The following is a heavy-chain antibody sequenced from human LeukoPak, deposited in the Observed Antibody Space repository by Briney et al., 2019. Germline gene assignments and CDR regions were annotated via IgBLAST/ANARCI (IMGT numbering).Heavy chain of an antibody. J-gene: IGHJ4*02. V-gene: IGHV1-69*06. CDR1: GGTFSSYA. CDR2: IIPIFGTT. CDR3: ARESDGSGSYYNGPFDY. Sequence: SVKVSCKASGGTFSSYAISWVRQAPGQGLEWMGGIIPIFGTTNYAQKFQGRVTITADKSTSTAYMELSSLRSGDTAVYYCARESDGSGSYYNGPFDYWGQGTLVTVSS. D-gene: IGHD3-10*01.